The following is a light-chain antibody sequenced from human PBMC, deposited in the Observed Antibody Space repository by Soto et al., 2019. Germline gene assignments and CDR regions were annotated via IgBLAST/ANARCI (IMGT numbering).Light chain of an antibody. CDR3: QQYNTYPWT. CDR1: QSINNW. Sequence: DIRMTQSPATLSASVGDRVTITCRASQSINNWLAWYQQKPGKAPKLLIYDASGLESGVPSRFGGSGSGTEFTLTISSLQPDDFATYYCQQYNTYPWTFGQGTKVDI. CDR2: DAS. J-gene: IGKJ1*01. V-gene: IGKV1-5*01.